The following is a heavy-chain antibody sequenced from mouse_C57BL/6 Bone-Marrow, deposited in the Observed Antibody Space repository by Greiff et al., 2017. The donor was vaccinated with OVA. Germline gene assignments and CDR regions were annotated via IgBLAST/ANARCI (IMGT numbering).Heavy chain of an antibody. J-gene: IGHJ2*01. V-gene: IGHV5-17*01. CDR1: GFTFSDYG. D-gene: IGHD4-1*01. CDR3: ARSGTHFDY. Sequence: VQLKESGGGLVKPGGSLKLSCAASGFTFSDYGMHWVRQAPEKGLEWVAYISSGSSTIYYADTVKGRFTISRDNAKNTLFLQMTSLRSEDTAMYYCARSGTHFDYWGQGTTLTVSS. CDR2: ISSGSSTI.